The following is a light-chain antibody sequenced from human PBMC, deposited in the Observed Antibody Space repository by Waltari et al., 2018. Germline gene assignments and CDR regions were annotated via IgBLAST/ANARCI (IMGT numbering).Light chain of an antibody. V-gene: IGKV2-30*02. CDR3: MQGTHWPYT. J-gene: IGKJ2*01. Sequence: DVVMTQSPLSLPVTPGQAASIPCKSSQTLVHSDGNTHLNWFQPRPGQSPRRLIYRVSNRDSGVPDRFSGSGSGTDFTLKISRVEAEDVGVYYCMQGTHWPYTFGQGTKLDIK. CDR2: RVS. CDR1: QTLVHSDGNTH.